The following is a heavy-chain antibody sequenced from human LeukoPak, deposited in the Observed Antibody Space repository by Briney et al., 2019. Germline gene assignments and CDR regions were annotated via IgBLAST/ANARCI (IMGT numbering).Heavy chain of an antibody. Sequence: SETLSLTCTVSGGSISSGGYYWSWIRQHPGKGLEWIGYIYYSGSTYYNPSLKSRVTISVDTSKNQFSLKLSSVTAADTAVCYCARDRTISTAEGFDPWGQGTLVTVSS. J-gene: IGHJ5*02. D-gene: IGHD2-2*01. CDR1: GGSISSGGYY. CDR2: IYYSGST. CDR3: ARDRTISTAEGFDP. V-gene: IGHV4-31*03.